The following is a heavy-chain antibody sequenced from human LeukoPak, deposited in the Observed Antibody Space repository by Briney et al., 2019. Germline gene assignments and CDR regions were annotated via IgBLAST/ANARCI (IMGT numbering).Heavy chain of an antibody. J-gene: IGHJ4*02. V-gene: IGHV4-34*01. D-gene: IGHD1-26*01. CDR1: GGSFSGYY. CDR3: ARQVLGSGRTFDY. Sequence: SETLSLTRAVYGGSFSGYYWSWIRQPPGKGLEGLESIGSIYYNGGAYYNPSLKSRVTISVDTSKNQFSLELNSVTAADTAVYYCARQVLGSGRTFDYWGQGTLVTVSS. CDR2: IYYNGGA.